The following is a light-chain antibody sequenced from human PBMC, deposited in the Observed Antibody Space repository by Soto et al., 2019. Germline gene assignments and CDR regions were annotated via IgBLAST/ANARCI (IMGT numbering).Light chain of an antibody. Sequence: QTVVTEQPSSSGPPGPRVTISCSGSNSNMGSNPVHWYQQFPGTAPKVLIYSNYQRPSGVPDRFSGSKSGTSASLAISGLQSEDEADYYCAAWDDRLSDLLFGGGTKVTVL. CDR3: AAWDDRLSDLL. CDR1: NSNMGSNP. J-gene: IGLJ2*01. V-gene: IGLV1-44*01. CDR2: SNY.